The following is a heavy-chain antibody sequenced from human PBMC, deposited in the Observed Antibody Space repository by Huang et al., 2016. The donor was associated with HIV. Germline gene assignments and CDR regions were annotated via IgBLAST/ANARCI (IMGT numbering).Heavy chain of an antibody. Sequence: EVQLVESGGGLVQPGGSLRLSCAASGFTFSSYWMSWVRQAPGKGLEWVANIKQDGSDKYYVDSVKGRFTISRDNAKNSLYLQMNSLRAEDTAVYYCARAADSSGYDVYYFDYWGQGTLVTVSS. V-gene: IGHV3-7*01. D-gene: IGHD3-22*01. CDR1: GFTFSSYW. J-gene: IGHJ4*02. CDR2: IKQDGSDK. CDR3: ARAADSSGYDVYYFDY.